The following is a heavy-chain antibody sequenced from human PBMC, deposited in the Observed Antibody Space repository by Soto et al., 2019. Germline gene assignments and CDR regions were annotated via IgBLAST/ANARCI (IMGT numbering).Heavy chain of an antibody. CDR1: GVTFSSYW. Sequence: EVQLVESGGSLVQPGGSLRLSCVDSGVTFSSYWMSWVRQARVKGLEWVGNIKQDGSEENYVDSVKGRFTISRDNAKNSIYLQMNSLRAEDTAVYYCARIAASGRGWDVWGQGTTVVVSS. J-gene: IGHJ6*02. CDR2: IKQDGSEE. CDR3: ARIAASGRGWDV. V-gene: IGHV3-7*01. D-gene: IGHD6-13*01.